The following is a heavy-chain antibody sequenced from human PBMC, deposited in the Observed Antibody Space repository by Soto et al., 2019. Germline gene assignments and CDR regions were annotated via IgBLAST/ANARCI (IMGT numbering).Heavy chain of an antibody. J-gene: IGHJ6*02. CDR1: GFTFSSYS. CDR3: AREIPGGMDV. V-gene: IGHV3-7*01. Sequence: PGGSLRLSCAASGFTFSSYSMSWVRQAPGKGLEWVANIKQDGSEKYYVDSVKGRFTISRDNAKNSLYLQMNSLRAEVTAVYYCAREIPGGMDVWGQGTTVTVSS. D-gene: IGHD2-21*01. CDR2: IKQDGSEK.